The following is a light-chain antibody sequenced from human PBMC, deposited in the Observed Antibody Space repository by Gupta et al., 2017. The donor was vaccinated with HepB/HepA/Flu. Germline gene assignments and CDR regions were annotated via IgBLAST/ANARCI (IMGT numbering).Light chain of an antibody. CDR1: SSDIGKYNV. CDR3: CAYSATDTLLL. V-gene: IGLV2-23*02. CDR2: EVN. J-gene: IGLJ2*01. Sequence: SALTQPASVSGSPGRSVPICCTGTSSDIGKYNVVSWYQPHPGQAPKLMIYEVNKRPPGVSNRCSGSKSGDTASLTISGLQAGDEATYFCCAYSATDTLLLFGGGTKLTVL.